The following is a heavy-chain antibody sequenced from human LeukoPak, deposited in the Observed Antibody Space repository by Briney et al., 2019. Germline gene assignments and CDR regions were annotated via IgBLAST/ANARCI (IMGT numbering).Heavy chain of an antibody. CDR3: ARDQDYYDSSSNY. D-gene: IGHD3-22*01. Sequence: GGSLRLSCAASGFTVSSNYMSWVRQAPGKGLEWVPVIYSGGSTYYADSVKGRFTISRDNSKNTLYLQMNSLRAEDTAVYYCARDQDYYDSSSNYWGQGTLVTVSS. V-gene: IGHV3-66*01. J-gene: IGHJ4*02. CDR2: IYSGGST. CDR1: GFTVSSNY.